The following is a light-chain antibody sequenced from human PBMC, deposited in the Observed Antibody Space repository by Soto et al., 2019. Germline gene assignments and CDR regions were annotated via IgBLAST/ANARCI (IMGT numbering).Light chain of an antibody. CDR3: GTWDSSLSAGV. Sequence: QSVLTQPPSVSAAPGQKVTISCSGSSSNIGNNYVSWYQQLPGTAPKLLIYDNNKRPSGIPDRFSGSKSATSATLGITGLQTGDEADYYCGTWDSSLSAGVFGTGTKVTV. CDR1: SSNIGNNY. V-gene: IGLV1-51*01. CDR2: DNN. J-gene: IGLJ1*01.